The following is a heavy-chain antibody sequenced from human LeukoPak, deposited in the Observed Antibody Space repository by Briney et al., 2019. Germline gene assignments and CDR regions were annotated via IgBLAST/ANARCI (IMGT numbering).Heavy chain of an antibody. CDR2: IYYSGST. J-gene: IGHJ4*02. CDR3: ARVNGSPYIAARH. Sequence: SETLSLTCTVSGGSISSGDYYWSWIRQPPGKGLEWIGYIYYSGSTYYNPSLKSRVTISVDTSKNQFSLKLSSVTAADTAVYYCARVNGSPYIAARHWGQGTLVTVSS. V-gene: IGHV4-30-4*01. CDR1: GGSISSGDYY. D-gene: IGHD6-6*01.